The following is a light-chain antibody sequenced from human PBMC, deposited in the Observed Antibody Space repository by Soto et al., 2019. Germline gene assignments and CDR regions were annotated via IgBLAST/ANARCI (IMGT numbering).Light chain of an antibody. Sequence: DIQMTQSPSSLSASVGGRVTITCRASQDINNFLAWFQQKPGKAPKPLIYSASSLQDGVPSRFSGSGSGTHFTLTISSLQPEDFATYFCLQYDRFPATFGGGTRVDI. V-gene: IGKV1-16*01. CDR1: QDINNF. CDR3: LQYDRFPAT. J-gene: IGKJ4*01. CDR2: SAS.